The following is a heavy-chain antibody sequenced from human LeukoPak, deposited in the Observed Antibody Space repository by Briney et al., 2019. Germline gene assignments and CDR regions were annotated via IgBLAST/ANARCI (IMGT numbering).Heavy chain of an antibody. V-gene: IGHV4-59*01. CDR1: GGSMTSYY. J-gene: IGHJ4*02. CDR2: IYYSGTT. Sequence: KPAETLSLTCTASGGSMTSYYWSWIRQPPGKGLEWIGYIYYSGTTNYNPSLKSRVTIPVGTSKNQFALKLSPVTAPDTAVNYCARAWATDYVDYWGQGTLVTVSS. CDR3: ARAWATDYVDY.